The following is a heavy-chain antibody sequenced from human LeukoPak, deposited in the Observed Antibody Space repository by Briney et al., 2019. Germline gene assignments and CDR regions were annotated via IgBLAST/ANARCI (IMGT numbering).Heavy chain of an antibody. V-gene: IGHV4-59*08. CDR1: GGSISSYY. J-gene: IGHJ4*02. CDR3: ARAMSIAARLQTIFDY. D-gene: IGHD6-6*01. CDR2: IYYSGST. Sequence: PSETLSLTCTVSGGSISSYYWSWIRQPPGKGLEWIGYIYYSGSTNYNPSLKRRVTISVDTSKNQFSLNLTSVTAADTAVYYCARAMSIAARLQTIFDYWGQGTLVTVSS.